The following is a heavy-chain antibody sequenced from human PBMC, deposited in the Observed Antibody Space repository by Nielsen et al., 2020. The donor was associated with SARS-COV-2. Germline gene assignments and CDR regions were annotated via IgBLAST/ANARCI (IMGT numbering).Heavy chain of an antibody. V-gene: IGHV4-61*08. CDR2: IYYSGST. J-gene: IGHJ4*02. D-gene: IGHD3-16*01. CDR3: ARVGGVEFDY. CDR1: GGSISSGGYY. Sequence: GSLRLSCTVSGGSISSGGYYWSWIRQHPGKGLEWIGYIYYSGSTNYNPSLKSRVTISVDTSKNQFSLKLSSVTAADTAVYYCARVGGVEFDYWGQGTLVTVSS.